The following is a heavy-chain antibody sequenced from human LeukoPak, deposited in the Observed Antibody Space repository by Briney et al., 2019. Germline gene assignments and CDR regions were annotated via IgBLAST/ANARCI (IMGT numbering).Heavy chain of an antibody. V-gene: IGHV4-31*03. CDR3: ARSYCSSASCYALGYFDL. CDR1: GGSISSGGHY. CDR2: IYYSGST. D-gene: IGHD2-2*01. J-gene: IGHJ2*01. Sequence: SETLSLTCSVSGGSISSGGHYGSWIRQHPGKGLEWIGCIYYSGSTYYNPSLKSRITISVDTSKNQFSLKLSSVTVADTAVYYCARSYCSSASCYALGYFDLWGRGTLVTVSS.